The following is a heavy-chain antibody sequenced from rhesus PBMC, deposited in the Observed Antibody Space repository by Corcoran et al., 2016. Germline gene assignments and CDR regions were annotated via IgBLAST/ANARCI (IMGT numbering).Heavy chain of an antibody. CDR3: ARGGGWSKVFDY. J-gene: IGHJ4*01. Sequence: QVQLQESGPGLVKPSETLSLTCAVSGYSISRNYWSWIRQPPGKGLEWIGYIYGSSGSTYYNPSLKSRVTISTATSKYQSSLTLSAVTAADTAVYYCARGGGWSKVFDYWGQGVLVTVSS. V-gene: IGHV4-165*01. CDR1: GYSISRNY. CDR2: IYGSSGST. D-gene: IGHD6-37*01.